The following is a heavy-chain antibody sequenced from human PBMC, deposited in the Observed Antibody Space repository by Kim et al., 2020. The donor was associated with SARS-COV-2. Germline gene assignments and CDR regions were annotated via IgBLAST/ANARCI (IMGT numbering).Heavy chain of an antibody. D-gene: IGHD4-17*01. Sequence: RQAPGQGLEWMGRINPKTGGTTYAQRFQGRVTLTRDTSISTAYMDLSRLTSDDTAVYYCVRDLKTTQDYWGQGTLVTVSS. CDR2: INPKTGGT. V-gene: IGHV1-2*06. CDR3: VRDLKTTQDY. J-gene: IGHJ4*02.